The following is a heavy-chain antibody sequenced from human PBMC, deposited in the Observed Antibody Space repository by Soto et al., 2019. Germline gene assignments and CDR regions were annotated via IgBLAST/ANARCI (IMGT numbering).Heavy chain of an antibody. Sequence: SETLSLTCNVSGGAMSSGGYSWAWLRQHPGRGLEWLGYIDKNGNPYYNPSLKSRVTISADTSKNQFSLKVNSVNAADTAVYYCATADVAGILGDAAYFEDWGQGALVTVYS. V-gene: IGHV4-31*03. D-gene: IGHD6-19*01. J-gene: IGHJ4*02. CDR2: IDKNGNP. CDR1: GGAMSSGGYS. CDR3: ATADVAGILGDAAYFED.